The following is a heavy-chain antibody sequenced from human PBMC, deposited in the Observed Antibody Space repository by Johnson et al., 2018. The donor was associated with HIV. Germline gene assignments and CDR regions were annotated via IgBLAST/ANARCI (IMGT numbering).Heavy chain of an antibody. D-gene: IGHD1-26*01. V-gene: IGHV3-30*04. CDR3: ARSLGVVGAIGKGAFDI. Sequence: QVLLVESGGGVVQPGRSLRLSCAASGFTFSSYAMHWVRQAPGKGLEWVAVISYDGSNNYYAASVKGRFTISRDNSKNTLYLQMNSLRAEDTAVYYCARSLGVVGAIGKGAFDIWGQGTMVTVSS. CDR1: GFTFSSYA. J-gene: IGHJ3*02. CDR2: ISYDGSNN.